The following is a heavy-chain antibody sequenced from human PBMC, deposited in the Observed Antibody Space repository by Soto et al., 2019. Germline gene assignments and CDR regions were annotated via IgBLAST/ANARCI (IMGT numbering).Heavy chain of an antibody. Sequence: EVQLVESGGGLIQPGRSLRLSCAAAGFTFDDYAMHWVRQAPGKGLEWVAGISWNGGTIGYADSVKGRFTISSDNAMNSLHMQMHSLRAEDTALYYCAKADLEAVCGTRTTLDYWGQGNLVTVSS. V-gene: IGHV3-9*01. D-gene: IGHD6-19*01. CDR3: AKADLEAVCGTRTTLDY. CDR2: ISWNGGTI. J-gene: IGHJ4*02. CDR1: GFTFDDYA.